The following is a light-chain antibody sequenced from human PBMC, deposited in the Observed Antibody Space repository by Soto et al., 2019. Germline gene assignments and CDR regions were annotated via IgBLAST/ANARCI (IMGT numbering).Light chain of an antibody. Sequence: QPASVSGSPGQSITISCTGTSSDVGGYNYVSWYQQHPGKDPKLILYELTNRPSGVSNRFSGSKSGNTASLTISGLQAEDEADYYCNSYTSKSTGVFGTGTKLTVL. J-gene: IGLJ1*01. CDR1: SSDVGGYNY. CDR2: ELT. CDR3: NSYTSKSTGV. V-gene: IGLV2-14*01.